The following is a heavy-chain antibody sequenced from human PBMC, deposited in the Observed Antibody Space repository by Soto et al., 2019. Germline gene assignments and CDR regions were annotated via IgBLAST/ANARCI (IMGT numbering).Heavy chain of an antibody. CDR1: GYTFTSYG. Sequence: ASVKVSCKASGYTFTSYGISWVRQAPGQGLEWMGWISAYNGNTNYAQKLQGRVTMTTDTSTSTAYMELRSLRSEDTAVYYCAVITYYDILTGYSDPYYFDYWGQGTLVTVSS. J-gene: IGHJ4*02. D-gene: IGHD3-9*01. CDR2: ISAYNGNT. V-gene: IGHV1-18*01. CDR3: AVITYYDILTGYSDPYYFDY.